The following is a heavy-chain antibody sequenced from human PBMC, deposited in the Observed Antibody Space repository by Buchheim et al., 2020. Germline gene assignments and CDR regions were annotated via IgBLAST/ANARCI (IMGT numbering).Heavy chain of an antibody. CDR1: GFTFSSYG. D-gene: IGHD5/OR15-5a*01. J-gene: IGHJ6*02. CDR3: AKALPNYRMDV. V-gene: IGHV3-30*18. Sequence: QVQLVESGGGVVQPGRSLRLSCAASGFTFSSYGMHWVRQAPGKGLEWVAVISYDGSNKYYADSVKGRFTISRDNSKNPLYLQMNSRRAEDTALYYSAKALPNYRMDVWGQGTT. CDR2: ISYDGSNK.